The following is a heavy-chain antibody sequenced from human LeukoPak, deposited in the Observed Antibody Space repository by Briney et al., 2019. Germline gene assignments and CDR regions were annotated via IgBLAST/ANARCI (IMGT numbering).Heavy chain of an antibody. CDR1: GYTFTGYY. CDR3: ARTPLVVVTFVVGSPKSYFDL. Sequence: ASVKVSCKASGYTFTGYYMHWVRQAPGQGLEWMGIINPSGGSTSYAQKFQGRVTISVDTSKNQFSLKLSSVTAADTAVYYCARTPLVVVTFVVGSPKSYFDLWGRGTLVTVSS. V-gene: IGHV1-46*01. D-gene: IGHD2-21*02. J-gene: IGHJ2*01. CDR2: INPSGGST.